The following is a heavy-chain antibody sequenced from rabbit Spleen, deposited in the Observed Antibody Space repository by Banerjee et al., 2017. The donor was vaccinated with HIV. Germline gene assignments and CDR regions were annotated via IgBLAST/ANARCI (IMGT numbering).Heavy chain of an antibody. V-gene: IGHV1S40*01. CDR1: LFSFSSIYY. CDR3: ARADYVGYSDAMDL. J-gene: IGHJ2*01. Sequence: QSLEESGGALVKPGASLTLTCTASLFSFSSIYYMCWVRQAPGTGLEWIGCITTGSSDSAFYASWAKGRFTISKTSSTTVTLQMTSLTAADTATYFCARADYVGYSDAMDLWGPGTLVTVS. D-gene: IGHD1-1*01. CDR2: ITTGSSDSA.